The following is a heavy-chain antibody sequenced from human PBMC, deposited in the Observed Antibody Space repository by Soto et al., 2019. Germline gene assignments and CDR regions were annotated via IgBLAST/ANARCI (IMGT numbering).Heavy chain of an antibody. CDR2: INTNGGST. J-gene: IGHJ4*02. D-gene: IGHD6-19*01. CDR1: GFSFSSYT. V-gene: IGHV3-64D*08. Sequence: PGGSLRLSCSASGFSFSSYTMHWVRQVPGKGLEYVSAINTNGGSTYYADSVKGRFTISRDNSKNTLYLQMSSLRPEDTAVYYCVKGGEEQWLRSYFDYSGQGTLVTVSS. CDR3: VKGGEEQWLRSYFDY.